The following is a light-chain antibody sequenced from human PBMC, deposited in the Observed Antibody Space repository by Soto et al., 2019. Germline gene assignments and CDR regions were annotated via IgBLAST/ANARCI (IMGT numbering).Light chain of an antibody. V-gene: IGKV1-5*03. J-gene: IGKJ1*01. CDR1: QSISSW. Sequence: DIQMTQSPSTLSASVGDRVTITCRASQSISSWLAWYQQKPGKAPKLLIYKASSLESGVPSRFSGSRYGKTFTLIISSVQPDDFATYYCQQYNSYSPGSFGPGTKVEIK. CDR2: KAS. CDR3: QQYNSYSPGS.